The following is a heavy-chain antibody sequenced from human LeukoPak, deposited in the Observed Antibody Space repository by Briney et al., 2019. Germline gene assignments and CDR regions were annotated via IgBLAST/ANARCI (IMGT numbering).Heavy chain of an antibody. J-gene: IGHJ5*02. CDR1: GYTFTGYY. V-gene: IGHV1-69*05. CDR2: IIPIFGTA. CDR3: AGSYYDSSGYFWFDP. D-gene: IGHD3-22*01. Sequence: ASVKVSCKASGYTFTGYYMHWVRQAPGQGLEWMGRIIPIFGTANYAQKFQGRVTITTDESTSTAYMELSSLRSEDTAVYYCAGSYYDSSGYFWFDPWGQGTLVTVSS.